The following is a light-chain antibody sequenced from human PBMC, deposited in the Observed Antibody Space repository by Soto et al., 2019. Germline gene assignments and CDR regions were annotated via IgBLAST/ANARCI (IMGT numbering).Light chain of an antibody. J-gene: IGKJ1*01. CDR1: QSISSW. V-gene: IGKV1-5*03. CDR2: EGS. CDR3: QQNQSYPWT. Sequence: DIQMTQSPSTLSASVGDRVNITCRASQSISSWLAWYQQKPGKAPKLMIYEGSSLESGVPSRFSGSGSGTELTSTSSSLQPDDFGAYYSQQNQSYPWTGGQGTKVEIK.